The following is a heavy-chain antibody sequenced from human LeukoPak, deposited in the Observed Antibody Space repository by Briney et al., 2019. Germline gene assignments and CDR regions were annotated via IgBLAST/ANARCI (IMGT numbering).Heavy chain of an antibody. V-gene: IGHV3-33*06. CDR2: IWYDGSNK. Sequence: GGSLRLSCAASGFTFSSYGMHWVRQAPGKGLEWVAVIWYDGSNKYYADSVKCRFTISRDNSKNTLYLQMNSLRAEDTAVYYCAKEDYGGNSGDGNYWGQGTLVTVSS. J-gene: IGHJ4*02. CDR1: GFTFSSYG. CDR3: AKEDYGGNSGDGNY. D-gene: IGHD4-17*01.